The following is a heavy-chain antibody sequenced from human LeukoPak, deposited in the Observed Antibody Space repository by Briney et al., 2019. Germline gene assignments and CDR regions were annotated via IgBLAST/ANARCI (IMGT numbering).Heavy chain of an antibody. J-gene: IGHJ4*02. CDR3: ARVYGGRYVFDY. CDR1: GFTFSSYA. CDR2: ISYDGSNK. V-gene: IGHV3-30*04. Sequence: PGGSLRLSCAASGFTFSSYAMHWARQAPGKGLEWVAVISYDGSNKYYADSVKGRFTISRDNSKNTLYLQVNSLRAEDTAVYYCARVYGGRYVFDYWGQGTLVTVSS. D-gene: IGHD2-15*01.